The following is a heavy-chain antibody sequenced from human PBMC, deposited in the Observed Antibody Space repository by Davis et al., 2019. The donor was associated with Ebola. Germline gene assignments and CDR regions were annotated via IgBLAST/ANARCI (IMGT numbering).Heavy chain of an antibody. Sequence: ASVKVSCKASGYTFTSYYMHWVRQAPGQGLEWMGIINPSGGSTSYAQKFQGRVTMTRDTSTSTVYMELSSLRSEDAAVYYCARDSSYYDFWSGYWGYFDYWGQGTLVTVSS. CDR2: INPSGGST. CDR1: GYTFTSYY. J-gene: IGHJ4*02. CDR3: ARDSSYYDFWSGYWGYFDY. V-gene: IGHV1-46*01. D-gene: IGHD3-3*01.